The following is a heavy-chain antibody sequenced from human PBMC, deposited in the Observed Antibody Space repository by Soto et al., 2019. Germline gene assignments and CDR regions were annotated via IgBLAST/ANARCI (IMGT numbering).Heavy chain of an antibody. J-gene: IGHJ3*02. CDR2: INWNSGSI. V-gene: IGHV3-9*01. CDR1: GFTFEDYA. CDR3: AKERGYRGGNWGKYAAIDT. D-gene: IGHD2-21*01. Sequence: GGSLRLSCADSGFTFEDYAIHWVRQGPGKGLEWVSSINWNSGSIGYADSVEGRFTISRDNAKNSLYLQMNSLRAEDTALYYCAKERGYRGGNWGKYAAIDTWGQGKMLT.